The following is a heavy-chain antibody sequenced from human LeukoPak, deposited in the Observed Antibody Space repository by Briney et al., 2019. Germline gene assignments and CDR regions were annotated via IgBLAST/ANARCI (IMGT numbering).Heavy chain of an antibody. D-gene: IGHD3-10*01. J-gene: IGHJ4*02. CDR1: GFTFDDYG. V-gene: IGHV3-23*01. CDR3: AKPVIYGSEQTDY. Sequence: PGGSLRLSCAASGFTFDDYGMSWVRQAPGKGLEWVSGISGSGGSTYYADFVKGRFTISRDNSKNTLFLQVNSLRAEDTAVYYCAKPVIYGSEQTDYWGQGTLVTVSS. CDR2: ISGSGGST.